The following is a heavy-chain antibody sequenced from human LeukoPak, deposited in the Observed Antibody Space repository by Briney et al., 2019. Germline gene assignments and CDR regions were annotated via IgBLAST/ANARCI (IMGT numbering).Heavy chain of an antibody. V-gene: IGHV3-73*01. CDR2: IRSKANSYAT. J-gene: IGHJ5*02. D-gene: IGHD3-3*01. CDR1: GFTFSGSA. Sequence: GGSLRLSCAASGFTFSGSAMHWVRQASGKGLEWVGRIRSKANSYATAYAASVKGRFTISRDDSKNTAYLQMNSLKTEDTAVYYCTRHRGNDYDFWSGSDNWFDPWGQGTLVTVSS. CDR3: TRHRGNDYDFWSGSDNWFDP.